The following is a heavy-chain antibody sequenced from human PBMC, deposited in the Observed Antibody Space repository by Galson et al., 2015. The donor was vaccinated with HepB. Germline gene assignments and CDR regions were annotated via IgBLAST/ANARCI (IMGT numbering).Heavy chain of an antibody. V-gene: IGHV3-23*01. D-gene: IGHD6-19*01. CDR2: ISGSGGST. Sequence: SLRLSCAASGFTFSSYAMSWDRQAPGKGLEWVSAISGSGGSTYYADSVKGRFTISRDNSKNTLYLQMNSLRAEDTAVYYCANEVRGWYYFDYWGQGTLVTVSS. CDR1: GFTFSSYA. J-gene: IGHJ4*02. CDR3: ANEVRGWYYFDY.